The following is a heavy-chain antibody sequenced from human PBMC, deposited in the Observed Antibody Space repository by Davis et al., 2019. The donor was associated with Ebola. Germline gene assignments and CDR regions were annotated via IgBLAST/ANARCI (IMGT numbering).Heavy chain of an antibody. D-gene: IGHD5-12*01. CDR2: ISSGSSYI. V-gene: IGHV3-21*01. CDR3: AREAQGWLRMDV. Sequence: PGGSLRLSCAASVFTFSIYRMNWAAKAPGKGLEWVSSISSGSSYIYFANSVKGRFTISRDNAKNSLYLQMNGLRAEDTAVYYCAREAQGWLRMDVWGQGTTVTVS. CDR1: VFTFSIYR. J-gene: IGHJ6*02.